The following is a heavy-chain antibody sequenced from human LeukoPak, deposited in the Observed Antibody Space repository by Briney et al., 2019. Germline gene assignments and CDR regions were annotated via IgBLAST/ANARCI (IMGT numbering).Heavy chain of an antibody. V-gene: IGHV3-21*04. Sequence: PGGSLRLSCAASGFTFSSYNMHWVRQAPGKGLEWVSSISSSSSYIYYADSVKGRFTISRDNSKNTLYLQMNSLRAEDTAVYYCARDLGRYDSNQGPLDAFDIWGQGTMVTVSS. D-gene: IGHD3-22*01. CDR1: GFTFSSYN. CDR3: ARDLGRYDSNQGPLDAFDI. J-gene: IGHJ3*02. CDR2: ISSSSSYI.